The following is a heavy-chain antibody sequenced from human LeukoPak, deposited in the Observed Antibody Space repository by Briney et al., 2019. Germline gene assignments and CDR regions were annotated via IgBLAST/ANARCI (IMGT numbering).Heavy chain of an antibody. D-gene: IGHD2-2*01. V-gene: IGHV5-51*01. CDR2: IYPGDSDT. CDR1: GYSFTSHW. Sequence: GESLKISCKGSGYSFTSHWIGWVRQMPGKGLEWMGIIYPGDSDTRYSPSFQGQVTISADKSISTAYLQWSSLKASDTAMYYCARGVVVVPAATARWFDPWGQGTLVTVSS. J-gene: IGHJ5*02. CDR3: ARGVVVVPAATARWFDP.